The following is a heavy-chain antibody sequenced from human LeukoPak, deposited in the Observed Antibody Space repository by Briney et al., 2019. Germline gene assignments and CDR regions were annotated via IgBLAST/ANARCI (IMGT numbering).Heavy chain of an antibody. V-gene: IGHV3-23*01. J-gene: IGHJ4*02. Sequence: GGSLRLSCAAFTTFAMSWVPQAPGRGLEWVSVISGRGDKTHYADSVSGRFTISRDNSKKTVSLQMNGLRVDDAAVYFCAKVFYTSSFDFSGQGIVVTVSP. CDR3: AKVFYTSSFDF. CDR2: ISGRGDKT. D-gene: IGHD2/OR15-2a*01. CDR1: TTFA.